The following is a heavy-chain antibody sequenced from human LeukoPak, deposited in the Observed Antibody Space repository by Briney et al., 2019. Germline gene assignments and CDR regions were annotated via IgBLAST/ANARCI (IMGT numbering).Heavy chain of an antibody. D-gene: IGHD4-11*01. CDR3: ASDDYNNYVGGPFDY. J-gene: IGHJ4*02. Sequence: SETLSLTCTVSGGSLSSYYWGWVRQPPGEGLEWVGSIYYSGSTYYNPSLKSRVTISVDTSKNQFSLKLSSVTAADTAVYYCASDDYNNYVGGPFDYWGQGTLVTVSS. CDR1: GGSLSSYY. V-gene: IGHV4-39*01. CDR2: IYYSGST.